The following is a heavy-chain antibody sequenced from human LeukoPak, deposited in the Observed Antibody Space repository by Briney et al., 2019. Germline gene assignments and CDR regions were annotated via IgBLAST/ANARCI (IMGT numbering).Heavy chain of an antibody. CDR1: GFTFSSYR. J-gene: IGHJ4*02. V-gene: IGHV3-21*01. Sequence: PGGSLRLSCAASGFTFSSYRMNWVRQAPGKGLEWVSSISSSSSYIYYADSVKGRFTISRDNAKNSLYLQMNSLRAEDTAVYYCARNYYDSSGYYYDLDYWGQGTLVTVSS. CDR3: ARNYYDSSGYYYDLDY. CDR2: ISSSSSYI. D-gene: IGHD3-22*01.